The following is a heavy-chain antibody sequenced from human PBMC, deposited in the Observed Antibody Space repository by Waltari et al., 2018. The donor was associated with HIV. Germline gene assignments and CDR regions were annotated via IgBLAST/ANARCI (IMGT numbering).Heavy chain of an antibody. D-gene: IGHD5-18*01. CDR1: GFTFSSYA. Sequence: QVQLVESGGGVVQPGRSLRLSCAASGFTFSSYAMHWVRQAPGKGLEWVAVISYDGSNKYDADSVKGRFTISRDNSKNTLYLQMNSLRAEDTAVYYCARPKYSYGYHFDYWGQGTLVTVSS. CDR3: ARPKYSYGYHFDY. J-gene: IGHJ4*02. V-gene: IGHV3-30*04. CDR2: ISYDGSNK.